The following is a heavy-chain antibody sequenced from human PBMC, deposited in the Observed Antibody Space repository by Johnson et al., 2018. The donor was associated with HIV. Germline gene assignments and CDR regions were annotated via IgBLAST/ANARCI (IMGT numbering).Heavy chain of an antibody. D-gene: IGHD4-17*01. J-gene: IGHJ3*02. Sequence: QVQLVESGGGVVQPGRSLRLSCAASGFTFSSYGMHWVRQAPGKGLEWVAVISYDGSNKFYAESVKGRFSISRDNSKNTLYLQMNSLRAEDTAGYYCARDWGTVTSGFGAFDIWGQGTLVTVSS. CDR3: ARDWGTVTSGFGAFDI. V-gene: IGHV3-30*03. CDR1: GFTFSSYG. CDR2: ISYDGSNK.